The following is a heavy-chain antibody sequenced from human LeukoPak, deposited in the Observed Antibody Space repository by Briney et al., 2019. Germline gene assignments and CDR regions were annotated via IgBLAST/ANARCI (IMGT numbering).Heavy chain of an antibody. CDR1: GFTFSSYG. Sequence: GGSLRLSCAASGFTFSSYGMHWVRQAPGKGLEWVAVISYGGSNKFYADSVKGRFTISRDNSKSTLYLQMNSLRAEDTAVYYCAKDVGMIGYCSGGSCYAIDYWGQGTLVTVSS. J-gene: IGHJ4*02. V-gene: IGHV3-30*18. D-gene: IGHD2-15*01. CDR2: ISYGGSNK. CDR3: AKDVGMIGYCSGGSCYAIDY.